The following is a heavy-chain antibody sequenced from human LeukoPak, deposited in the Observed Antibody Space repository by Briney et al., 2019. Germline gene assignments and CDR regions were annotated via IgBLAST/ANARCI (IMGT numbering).Heavy chain of an antibody. Sequence: PSETLSLTCTVSGGSISSYYWSWIRQPPGKGLEWIGYIYYSGSTNYNPSLKSRVTISVDTSKNQFSLKLSSVTAADTAVYYCAGVEEMATEGGYFDYWGQGTLVTVSS. J-gene: IGHJ4*02. CDR1: GGSISSYY. V-gene: IGHV4-59*01. D-gene: IGHD5-24*01. CDR3: AGVEEMATEGGYFDY. CDR2: IYYSGST.